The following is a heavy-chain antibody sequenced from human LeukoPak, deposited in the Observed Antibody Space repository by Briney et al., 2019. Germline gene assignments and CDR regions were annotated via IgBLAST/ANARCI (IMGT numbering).Heavy chain of an antibody. V-gene: IGHV3-74*01. CDR3: TRRVDTTRWYDP. CDR1: GFTFSTYW. CDR2: ISGDGSTT. D-gene: IGHD2-15*01. Sequence: GGSLRLSCAASGFTFSTYWMHWVRQAPGEGLVWVSRISGDGSTTNYADSVRGRFTISRDNAKNTLYLQMNSLRAEDTAVYYCTRRVDTTRWYDPWGQGTLVTVSS. J-gene: IGHJ5*02.